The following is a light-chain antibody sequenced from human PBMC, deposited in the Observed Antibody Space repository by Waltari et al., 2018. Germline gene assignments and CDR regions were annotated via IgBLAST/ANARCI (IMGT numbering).Light chain of an antibody. CDR3: QQYDNWLGT. CDR1: QSIRSN. CDR2: GAS. V-gene: IGKV3-15*01. J-gene: IGKJ1*01. Sequence: EIVMTQSPATLSVFPGERATLSCRASQSIRSNLAWYQHKPGQAPRLLIYGASTRATGIPARFSGSGSGTEFTLTIRSLQSEDFAVYFCQQYDNWLGTFGQGTKVEIK.